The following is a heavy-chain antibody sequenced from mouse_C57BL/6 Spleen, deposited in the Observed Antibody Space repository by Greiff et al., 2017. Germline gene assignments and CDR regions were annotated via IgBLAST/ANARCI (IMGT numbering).Heavy chain of an antibody. CDR1: GYAFTNYL. Sequence: VKLQESGAELVRPGTSVKVSCKASGYAFTNYLIEWVKQRPGQGLEWIGVINPGSGGTNYNEKFKGKATLTADKSSSTAYMQLSSLTSEDSAVYFCARGYGNYFDYWGQGTTLTASS. J-gene: IGHJ2*01. D-gene: IGHD2-10*02. CDR3: ARGYGNYFDY. CDR2: INPGSGGT. V-gene: IGHV1-54*01.